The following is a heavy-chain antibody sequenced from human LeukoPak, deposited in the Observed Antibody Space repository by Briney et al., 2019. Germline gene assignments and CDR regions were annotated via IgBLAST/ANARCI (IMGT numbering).Heavy chain of an antibody. J-gene: IGHJ4*02. CDR1: GYTFTGYY. CDR2: INPSSGGT. V-gene: IGHV1-2*02. Sequence: ASVKVSCKASGYTFTGYYMHWVRQAPGQGLEWMGWINPSSGGTNYAQKFQGRVTMTRDTSISTAYMELSRLRSDDTAVYYCAGQYCSSTSCQSLFDYWGQGTLVTVSS. D-gene: IGHD2-2*01. CDR3: AGQYCSSTSCQSLFDY.